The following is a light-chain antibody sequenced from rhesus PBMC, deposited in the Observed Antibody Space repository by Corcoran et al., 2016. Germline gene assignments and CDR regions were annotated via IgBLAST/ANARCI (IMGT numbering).Light chain of an antibody. CDR2: AAT. Sequence: DIQMTQSPSSLSASAGDRVTITCRASQGISTYLNWYQQKPGKAPKRLIYAATSLESGVPSRFSGSGSGTEITLTISSLQPEDFATYNCLQYNSNPPTFGQGAKVEIK. V-gene: IGKV1-43*01. CDR3: LQYNSNPPT. CDR1: QGISTY. J-gene: IGKJ1*01.